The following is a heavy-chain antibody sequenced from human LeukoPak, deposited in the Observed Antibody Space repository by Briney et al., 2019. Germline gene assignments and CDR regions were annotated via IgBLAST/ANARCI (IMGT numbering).Heavy chain of an antibody. CDR2: ISYDGSSK. Sequence: GGSLRLSCAASGFTFSSYSMHWVRQTPGKGLEWVALISYDGSSKYYADSVRGRFAISRGNSKNTLFLQMNSLGTEDTAVFYCAKPVGHHCPGINCGGNSYDYWGQGTLVTVSS. J-gene: IGHJ4*02. CDR3: AKPVGHHCPGINCGGNSYDY. CDR1: GFTFSSYS. V-gene: IGHV3-30-3*02. D-gene: IGHD2-8*02.